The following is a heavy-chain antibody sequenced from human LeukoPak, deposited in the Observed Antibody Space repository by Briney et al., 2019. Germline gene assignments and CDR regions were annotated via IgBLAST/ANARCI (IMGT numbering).Heavy chain of an antibody. D-gene: IGHD3-16*01. CDR2: INSDGSST. J-gene: IGHJ4*02. V-gene: IGHV3-74*01. Sequence: GGSLRLSCVASGFTFSSYWMHWVRQAPGKGLVWVSRINSDGSSTNYADSVKGRFTISRDNAKNTLYLQMNSLRAEDTAVYYCASSPYQKGYWGQGTLVTVSS. CDR3: ASSPYQKGY. CDR1: GFTFSSYW.